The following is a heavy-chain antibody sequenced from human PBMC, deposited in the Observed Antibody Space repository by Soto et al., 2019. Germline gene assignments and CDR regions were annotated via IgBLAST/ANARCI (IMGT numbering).Heavy chain of an antibody. CDR1: GGSISSYY. J-gene: IGHJ4*02. CDR3: ARGLPADVDFDY. Sequence: KPSETLSLTCTVSGGSISSYYWSWIRQPPGKGLEWIGYIYYSGSTNYNPSLKSRVTISVDTSKNQFSLKLSSVTAADTAVYYCARGLPADVDFDYWGQGTLVTVSS. D-gene: IGHD2-2*01. CDR2: IYYSGST. V-gene: IGHV4-59*01.